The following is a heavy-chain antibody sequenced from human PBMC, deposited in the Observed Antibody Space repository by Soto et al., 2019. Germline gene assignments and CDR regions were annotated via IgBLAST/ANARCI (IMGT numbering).Heavy chain of an antibody. J-gene: IGHJ5*02. V-gene: IGHV1-69*13. CDR1: GGTFSSYA. CDR3: AKDRQYYYDSSGYTNWFDP. CDR2: IIPIFGTA. Sequence: SVKVSCKASGGTFSSYAISWVRQAPGQGLEWMGGIIPIFGTANYAQKFQGRVTITADESTSTAYMELSSLRSEDTAVYYCAKDRQYYYDSSGYTNWFDPWG. D-gene: IGHD3-22*01.